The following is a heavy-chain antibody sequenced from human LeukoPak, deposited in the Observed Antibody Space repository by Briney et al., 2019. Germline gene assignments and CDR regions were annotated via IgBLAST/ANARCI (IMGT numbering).Heavy chain of an antibody. Sequence: SETLSLTCTVSGYSISSGYYWGWSRPPPGKGLEWIGIIYHSGSTYYNPSLKSRVTISVDTSKNQFSLKLSSVTAADTAVYYCARDRHYYDSSGYPDLWGRGTLVTVSS. V-gene: IGHV4-38-2*02. CDR2: IYHSGST. J-gene: IGHJ2*01. CDR1: GYSISSGYY. D-gene: IGHD3-22*01. CDR3: ARDRHYYDSSGYPDL.